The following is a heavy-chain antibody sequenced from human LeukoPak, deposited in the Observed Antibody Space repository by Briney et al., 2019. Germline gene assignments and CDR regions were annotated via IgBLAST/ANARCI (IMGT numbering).Heavy chain of an antibody. V-gene: IGHV4-39*07. Sequence: SETLSLTCTVSGGSISSSSYYWGWIRQPPGKGLEWIVSIYYSGSTYYNPSLKSRVTISVDTSKNQFSLKLSSVTAADTAVYYCARDGIDCSGGSCKSHWFDPWGQGTLVTVSS. CDR1: GGSISSSSYY. CDR2: IYYSGST. J-gene: IGHJ5*02. D-gene: IGHD2-15*01. CDR3: ARDGIDCSGGSCKSHWFDP.